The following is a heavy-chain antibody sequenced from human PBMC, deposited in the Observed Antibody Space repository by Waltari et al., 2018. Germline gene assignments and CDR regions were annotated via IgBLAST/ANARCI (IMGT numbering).Heavy chain of an antibody. V-gene: IGHV4-31*03. Sequence: QVQLQESGPGLVKPSQTLSLTCTVSGGSISSGGYFWSWIRQHPGWGRGWVGSLYSSGSPYANPSLKRRSSISLDTSKNQFSLTLSSVTAADTAVYYCARVPEYCSSPTSCFGGGWFDPWGQGTLVTVSS. D-gene: IGHD2-2*01. CDR1: GGSISSGGYF. CDR3: ARVPEYCSSPTSCFGGGWFDP. CDR2: LYSSGSP. J-gene: IGHJ5*02.